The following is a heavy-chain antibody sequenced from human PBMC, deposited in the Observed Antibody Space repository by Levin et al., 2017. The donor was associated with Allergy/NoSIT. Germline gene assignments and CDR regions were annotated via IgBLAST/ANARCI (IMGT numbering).Heavy chain of an antibody. V-gene: IGHV3-53*01. Sequence: LSLTCAASGFTVSSNYMSWVRQAPGKGLEWVSVIYSGGSTYYADSVKGRFTISRDNSKNTLYLQMNSLRAEDTAVYYCAREIRGAFDYWGQGTLVTVSS. CDR1: GFTVSSNY. J-gene: IGHJ4*02. CDR2: IYSGGST. D-gene: IGHD1-26*01. CDR3: AREIRGAFDY.